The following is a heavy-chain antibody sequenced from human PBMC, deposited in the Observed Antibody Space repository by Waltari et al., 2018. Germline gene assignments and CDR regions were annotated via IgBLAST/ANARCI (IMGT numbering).Heavy chain of an antibody. CDR1: GGSISSGGYY. D-gene: IGHD4-17*01. Sequence: QVQLQESGPGLEKPSQTLSLTCTVSGGSISSGGYYWTWIRQPAGKGLEWIGYIYSSERVKYNPSLESRVTISVDTSKNQFSLQLSSVTAADTAMYYCARVGDYRGFYWGQWIFVTVSS. CDR3: ARVGDYRGFY. J-gene: IGHJ4*02. CDR2: IYSSERV. V-gene: IGHV4-61*09.